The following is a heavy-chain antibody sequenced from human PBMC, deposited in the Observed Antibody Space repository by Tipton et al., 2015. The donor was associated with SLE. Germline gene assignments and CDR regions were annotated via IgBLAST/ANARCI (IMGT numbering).Heavy chain of an antibody. CDR3: ARARGYDYYFDY. J-gene: IGHJ4*02. V-gene: IGHV4-61*02. D-gene: IGHD5-12*01. CDR1: GVSITNYHSY. CDR2: IYFPGRT. Sequence: TLSLTCSVSGVSITNYHSYWDWFRQTAGKGLEWIGRIYFPGRTYYNPSVTSRVTIALDTSKNEFSLEMTSVTTADTGVYYCARARGYDYYFDYWGQGTLVTVSS.